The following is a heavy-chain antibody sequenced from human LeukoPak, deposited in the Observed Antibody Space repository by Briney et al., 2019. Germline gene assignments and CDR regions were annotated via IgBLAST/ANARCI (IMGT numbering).Heavy chain of an antibody. Sequence: PGGSLRLSCAASGFTFSSYAMHWVRQAPGKGLEWVAVISYDGSNKYYADSVKGRFTISRDNSKNTLYLEMNSLRAEDTAVYYCARGYVHFDYWGQGTLVTVSS. CDR3: ARGYVHFDY. CDR2: ISYDGSNK. D-gene: IGHD5-12*01. V-gene: IGHV3-30*14. CDR1: GFTFSSYA. J-gene: IGHJ4*02.